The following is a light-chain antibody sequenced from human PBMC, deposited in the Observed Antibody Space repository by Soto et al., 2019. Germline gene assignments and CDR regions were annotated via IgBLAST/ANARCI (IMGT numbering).Light chain of an antibody. CDR1: QSLLHSDGYNY. J-gene: IGKJ1*01. CDR3: MQALQTPWT. V-gene: IGKV2-28*01. CDR2: LGS. Sequence: DIVLTQSPLSLPVTPGEPASISCRSSQSLLHSDGYNYLDWYLQRPGQSPQLLIYLGSNRASGVPDRFSGGGSGTDFTLTISRVEAEDVGVYYCMQALQTPWTFGQGTQVEVK.